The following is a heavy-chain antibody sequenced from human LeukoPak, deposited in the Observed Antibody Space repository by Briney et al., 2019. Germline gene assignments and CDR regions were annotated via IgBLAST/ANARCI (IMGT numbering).Heavy chain of an antibody. D-gene: IGHD6-19*01. V-gene: IGHV3-21*01. J-gene: IGHJ4*02. CDR3: ARDGSGWYYFDY. Sequence: GGSLRLSCAASGFTFSSYSMNWVRQAPGKGLKWVSSISSSGSYIYYADSVKGRFTISRDDAKNSLYLQMNSLRAEDTAVYYCARDGSGWYYFDYWGQGTLVTVSS. CDR1: GFTFSSYS. CDR2: ISSSGSYI.